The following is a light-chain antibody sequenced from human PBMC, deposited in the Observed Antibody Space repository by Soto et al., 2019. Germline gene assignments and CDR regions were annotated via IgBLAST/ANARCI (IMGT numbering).Light chain of an antibody. CDR1: QGIAPY. V-gene: IGKV1-27*01. Sequence: DVQMTQSPSSLSAFVGDRVTITCRASQGIAPYLAWFQQKPGKVPKLLIYATSPLQSGVPSRFSGSGSGTDFTLTISSLQPEDVATYYCQKYNTAPLTVGGGTKVEIK. J-gene: IGKJ4*02. CDR3: QKYNTAPLT. CDR2: ATS.